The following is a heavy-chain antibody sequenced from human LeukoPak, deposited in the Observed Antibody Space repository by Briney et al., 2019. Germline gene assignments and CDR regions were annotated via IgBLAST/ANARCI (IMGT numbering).Heavy chain of an antibody. CDR1: GGSFSGYY. CDR2: INHSGST. CDR3: ARLRYSSGQDY. D-gene: IGHD6-19*01. J-gene: IGHJ4*02. Sequence: SETLSLTCAVYGGSFSGYYWSWIRQPPGKGLEWIGEINHSGSTNYNPSLKSRVTISVDTSKNQFSLKLSPVTAADTAVYYCARLRYSSGQDYWGQGTLVTVSS. V-gene: IGHV4-34*01.